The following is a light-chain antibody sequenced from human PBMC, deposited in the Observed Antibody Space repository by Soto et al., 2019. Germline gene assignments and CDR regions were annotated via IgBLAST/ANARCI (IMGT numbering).Light chain of an antibody. V-gene: IGKV2-30*01. CDR3: MQGTHWYT. CDR1: QSLVYSNGNTY. J-gene: IGKJ2*01. CDR2: KVS. Sequence: DLVLTQSPLSLPVTLGQPASISCRSSQSLVYSNGNTYLTWFQLRPGQSPRRLIYKVSIRDSGVPDRFRGSGSGTDFTLKISRVEAEDVGVYYCMQGTHWYTFGQGTKLEIK.